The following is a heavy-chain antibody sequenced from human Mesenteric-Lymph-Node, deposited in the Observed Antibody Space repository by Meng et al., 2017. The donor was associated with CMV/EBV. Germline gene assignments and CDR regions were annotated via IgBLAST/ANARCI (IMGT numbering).Heavy chain of an antibody. D-gene: IGHD3-10*01. CDR1: GFTFTNYA. Sequence: GESLKISCAASGFTFTNYAMHWVRQAPGKGLEWVAIIRHDGSNKEYADSVKGRFSISRDDSKNTLFLQMNSLRGDDTATYYCARDRGRYGMDIWGQGTTVTVSS. J-gene: IGHJ6*02. CDR2: IRHDGSNK. CDR3: ARDRGRYGMDI. V-gene: IGHV3-30*02.